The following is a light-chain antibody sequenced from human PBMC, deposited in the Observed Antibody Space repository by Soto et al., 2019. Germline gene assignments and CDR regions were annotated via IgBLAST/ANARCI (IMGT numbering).Light chain of an antibody. J-gene: IGKJ3*01. CDR1: QSVSSTY. CDR2: GAF. V-gene: IGKV3-20*01. CDR3: QQYDSWPYT. Sequence: EIVLTQSPGTLSLSPGERATLSCRASQSVSSTYLAWYQHKPGQAPRLLIYGAFSRATGIPDRFSGSGSGTDFTLTISRLEPEDIGIYYCQQYDSWPYTFGPGSKVHFK.